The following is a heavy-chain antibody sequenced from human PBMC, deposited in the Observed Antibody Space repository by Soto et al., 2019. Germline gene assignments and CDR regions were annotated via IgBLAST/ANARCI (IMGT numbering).Heavy chain of an antibody. CDR1: GGSISSYY. V-gene: IGHV4-59*12. CDR3: ARGRRFGAFDI. J-gene: IGHJ3*02. Sequence: SETLSLTCTVSGGSISSYYWSWIRQPPGKGLEWIGEIYYSGSTNYNPSLKSRVTISVDTSKNQFSLKLSSVTAADTAVYYCARGRRFGAFDIWGQGTMVTVSS. CDR2: IYYSGST. D-gene: IGHD3-3*01.